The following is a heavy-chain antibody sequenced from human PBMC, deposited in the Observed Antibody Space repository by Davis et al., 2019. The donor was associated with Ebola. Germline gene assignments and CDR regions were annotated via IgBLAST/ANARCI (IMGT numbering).Heavy chain of an antibody. V-gene: IGHV3-23*01. D-gene: IGHD3-22*01. CDR2: ISGSGGST. CDR1: RFTFRSYA. Sequence: GESLKISCAASRFTFRSYAMSWVRQAPGKELEWVSAISGSGGSTYYADSVKGRFTISRDNSKNTLYLQMNSLRAEDTAVYYCAKVRKYYYDSSGYYSRYFDYWGQGTLVTVSS. J-gene: IGHJ4*02. CDR3: AKVRKYYYDSSGYYSRYFDY.